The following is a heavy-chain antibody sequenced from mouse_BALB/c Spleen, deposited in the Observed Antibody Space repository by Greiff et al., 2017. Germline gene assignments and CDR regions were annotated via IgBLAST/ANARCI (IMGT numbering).Heavy chain of an antibody. J-gene: IGHJ2*01. Sequence: VKLMESAAELARPGASVKMSCKASGYTFTSYTMHWVKQRPGQGLEWIGYINPSSGYTEYNQKFKDKTTLTADKSSSTAYMQLSSLTSEDSAVYYCARRVITTVVATDYWGQGTTLTVSS. CDR1: GYTFTSYT. D-gene: IGHD1-1*01. CDR3: ARRVITTVVATDY. V-gene: IGHV1-4*02. CDR2: INPSSGYT.